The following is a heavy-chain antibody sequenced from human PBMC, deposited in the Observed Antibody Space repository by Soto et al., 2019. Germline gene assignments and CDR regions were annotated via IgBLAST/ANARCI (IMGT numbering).Heavy chain of an antibody. D-gene: IGHD4-17*01. Sequence: SETLSLTCTVSGGSISSYYWSWIRQPPGKGLEWIGYISYTGSTNYNPSLKSRVTMSVDTSKNQFSLKLSSVTAADTAVYYCARHVYGDYYRLFDVWGQGTLVTVSS. CDR3: ARHVYGDYYRLFDV. V-gene: IGHV4-59*08. CDR1: GGSISSYY. J-gene: IGHJ5*02. CDR2: ISYTGST.